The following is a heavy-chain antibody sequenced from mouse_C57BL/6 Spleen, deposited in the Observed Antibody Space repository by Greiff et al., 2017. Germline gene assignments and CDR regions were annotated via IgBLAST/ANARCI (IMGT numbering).Heavy chain of an antibody. CDR1: GYTFTDYY. CDR2: INPNNGGT. J-gene: IGHJ2*01. Sequence: EVQLQQSGPELVKPGASVKISCKASGYTFTDYYMNWVKQSHGKSLEWIGDINPNNGGTSYNQKFKGKATLTVDKSSSTAYMELRSLTSEDSAVYYCVKGYSNYDWGQGTTLTVSS. CDR3: VKGYSNYD. D-gene: IGHD2-5*01. V-gene: IGHV1-26*01.